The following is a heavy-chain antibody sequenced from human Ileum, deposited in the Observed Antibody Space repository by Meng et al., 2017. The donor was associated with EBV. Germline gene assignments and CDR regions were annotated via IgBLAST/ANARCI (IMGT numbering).Heavy chain of an antibody. D-gene: IGHD2-2*01. V-gene: IGHV3-23*01. CDR3: SNLPYTY. J-gene: IGHJ4*02. Sequence: VHLLESGGGLVQPGGSLRLSCAAFGFNFNIYAINWVRQAPGRGLEWVSGITASGGTSYYADSVKGRFSISRDNSANTVYLQMNSLRAEDTAVYFCSNLPYTYWGQGTLVTVSS. CDR2: ITASGGTS. CDR1: GFNFNIYA.